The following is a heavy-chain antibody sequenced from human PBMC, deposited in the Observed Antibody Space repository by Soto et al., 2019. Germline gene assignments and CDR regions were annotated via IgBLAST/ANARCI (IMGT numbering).Heavy chain of an antibody. CDR1: GGSMSNGYYY. D-gene: IGHD1-20*01. CDR3: VRWVEVSLDYFDS. J-gene: IGHJ4*02. V-gene: IGHV4-31*02. Sequence: SETLSLTCTVSGGSMSNGYYYWSWVRQNPGKGLEWIGHIYHSGRTYYNPSLKSRVGILVDKSKNQFSLNLNSVTAADTAVYYWVRWVEVSLDYFDSCGQGNPVTVSS. CDR2: IYHSGRT.